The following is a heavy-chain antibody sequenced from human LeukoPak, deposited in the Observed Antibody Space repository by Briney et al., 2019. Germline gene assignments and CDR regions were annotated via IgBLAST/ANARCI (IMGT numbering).Heavy chain of an antibody. Sequence: GGSLRLSCAASGFTFSSYEMNWVRQAPGKGLEWVSYISSSGSTIYYADSVKGGFTISRDNANNSLYLQMNSLRAEDTAVYYCASLYCTNGVCYTNWFDPWGQGTLVTVSS. V-gene: IGHV3-48*03. D-gene: IGHD2-8*01. J-gene: IGHJ5*02. CDR3: ASLYCTNGVCYTNWFDP. CDR1: GFTFSSYE. CDR2: ISSSGSTI.